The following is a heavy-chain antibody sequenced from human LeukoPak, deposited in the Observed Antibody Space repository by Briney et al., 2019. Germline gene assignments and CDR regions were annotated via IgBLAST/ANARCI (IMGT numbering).Heavy chain of an antibody. CDR2: IYSVGTT. D-gene: IGHD6-19*01. Sequence: GRSLRLSCAASGFTFSNTFMSWVRQAPGKGLEWVSVIYSVGTTYYADSVKGRFTISRDNSKNTLYLQMNSLRAEDTAVYYCARGSGWLDYWGQGTLVTVSS. J-gene: IGHJ4*02. CDR1: GFTFSNTF. V-gene: IGHV3-53*01. CDR3: ARGSGWLDY.